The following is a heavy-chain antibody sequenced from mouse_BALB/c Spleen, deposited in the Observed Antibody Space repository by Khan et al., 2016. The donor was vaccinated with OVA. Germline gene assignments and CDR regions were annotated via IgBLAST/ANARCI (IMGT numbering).Heavy chain of an antibody. J-gene: IGHJ3*01. CDR3: ARGGDGCFAY. CDR1: GYTFTSYD. D-gene: IGHD3-3*01. Sequence: QVQLQQSGAELVKPGASVKLSCKASGYTFTSYDINWVRQRPAQGLEWIGWMFPGDGSTKYNENFKGKATLTTDKSSSTAYMQLSRLTSEDSGDXCCARGGDGCFAYWGQGTLLTVSA. CDR2: MFPGDGST. V-gene: IGHV1-85*01.